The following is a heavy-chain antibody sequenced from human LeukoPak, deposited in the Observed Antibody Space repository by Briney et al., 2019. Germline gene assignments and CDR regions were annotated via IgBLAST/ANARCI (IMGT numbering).Heavy chain of an antibody. V-gene: IGHV3-30*14. CDR3: ARGPSGYHNT. CDR2: ISYDGGYK. CDR1: GFTFSSYA. D-gene: IGHD5-12*01. Sequence: GGSLRLSCAASGFTFSSYAMHWVRQAPGKGLEWVTIISYDGGYKYYADSVKGRFTISRDNSKNTLYLRMNSLRAEDTAVYYCARGPSGYHNTGGQGTLVTVSS. J-gene: IGHJ4*02.